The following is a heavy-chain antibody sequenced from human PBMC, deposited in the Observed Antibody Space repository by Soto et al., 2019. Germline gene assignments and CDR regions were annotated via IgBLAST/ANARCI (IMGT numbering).Heavy chain of an antibody. D-gene: IGHD6-13*01. Sequence: SVKVSCKASGGTFSSYAISWVRQAPGQGLEWMGGIIPIFGTANYVQKFQGRVTITADESTSTAYMELSSLRSEDTAVYYCARVLDSSSWYFDYWGQGTLVTVSS. CDR1: GGTFSSYA. CDR2: IIPIFGTA. J-gene: IGHJ4*02. V-gene: IGHV1-69*13. CDR3: ARVLDSSSWYFDY.